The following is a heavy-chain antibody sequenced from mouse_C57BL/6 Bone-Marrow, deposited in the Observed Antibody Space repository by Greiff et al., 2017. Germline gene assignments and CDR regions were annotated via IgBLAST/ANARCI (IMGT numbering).Heavy chain of an antibody. CDR1: GYTFTSYD. V-gene: IGHV1-85*01. CDR2: IYPRDGST. Sequence: QVQLQQSGPELVKPGASVKLSCKASGYTFTSYDINWVKQRPGQGLEWIGWIYPRDGSTKYNEKFKGKATLTADKSSSTAYMQLSSLTSEDSAVYFCARRNYGNFHWYFDVWGTGTTVTVSS. J-gene: IGHJ1*03. D-gene: IGHD2-1*01. CDR3: ARRNYGNFHWYFDV.